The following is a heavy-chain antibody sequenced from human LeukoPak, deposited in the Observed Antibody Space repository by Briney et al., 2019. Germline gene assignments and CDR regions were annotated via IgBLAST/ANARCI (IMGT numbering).Heavy chain of an antibody. CDR3: VRDRPHNWFDP. J-gene: IGHJ5*02. Sequence: ASVKVSCKASGYTFTGFYIHWVRQAPGQGLEWLGLIKPNNGDTSYAQKFQDRVTMTRDTSSTTAYMELNRLKSDDTAVYHCVRDRPHNWFDPWGQGTLVTVSS. CDR2: IKPNNGDT. V-gene: IGHV1-2*02. CDR1: GYTFTGFY.